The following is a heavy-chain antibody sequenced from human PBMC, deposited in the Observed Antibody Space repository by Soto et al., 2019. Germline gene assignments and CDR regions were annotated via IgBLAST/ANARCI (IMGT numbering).Heavy chain of an antibody. J-gene: IGHJ5*02. D-gene: IGHD4-17*01. CDR3: ARIIRKNKSQEWFEH. CDR1: GYTCTMYY. CDR2: MNPSSGNT. V-gene: IGHV1-8*01. Sequence: ASLNVAFKASGYTCTMYYRSWLLHSTLQWLEWMGWMNPSSGNTGYAQKFQGRVTLTRNTSISTAYMELSSLRSEDTAVYYCARIIRKNKSQEWFEHCGKGNMLNVSS.